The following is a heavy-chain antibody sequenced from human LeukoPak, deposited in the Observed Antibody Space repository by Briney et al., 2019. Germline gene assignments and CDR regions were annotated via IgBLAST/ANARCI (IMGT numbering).Heavy chain of an antibody. J-gene: IGHJ5*02. CDR3: ARHFSTHYDFWSGYPNWFDP. CDR1: GYTFTGYY. D-gene: IGHD3-3*01. V-gene: IGHV1-2*02. CDR2: INPNSGGT. Sequence: ASVKVSCKASGYTFTGYYMHWVRQAPGQGLKWMGWINPNSGGTNYAQKFQGRVTMTRDTSISTAYMELSRLRSDDTAVYYCARHFSTHYDFWSGYPNWFDPWGQGTLVTVSS.